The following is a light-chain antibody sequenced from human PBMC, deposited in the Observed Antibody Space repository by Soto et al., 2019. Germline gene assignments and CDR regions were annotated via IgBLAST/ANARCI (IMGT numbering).Light chain of an antibody. CDR3: HQYGGSPQT. V-gene: IGKV3-20*01. CDR1: QSVSNY. CDR2: GAS. J-gene: IGKJ1*01. Sequence: EIVLTQSPGTLSLSPGERATLSCRASQSVSNYLAWYQRKPGQAPRLLIYGASSRATGITDRFSGSWSGTDFTLTISRLEPEDVAVYYCHQYGGSPQTFGQGTKVEIK.